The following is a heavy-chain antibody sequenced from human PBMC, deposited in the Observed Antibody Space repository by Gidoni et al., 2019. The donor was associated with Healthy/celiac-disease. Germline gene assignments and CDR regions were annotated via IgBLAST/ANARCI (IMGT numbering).Heavy chain of an antibody. J-gene: IGHJ5*02. CDR3: ARDISVSYCSSTSCYYNWFDP. D-gene: IGHD2-2*01. V-gene: IGHV3-30-3*01. CDR2: ISYDGSNK. CDR1: GFTFSRYA. Sequence: QVQLVESGGGVVQPGRSLRLSCAASGFTFSRYAMHWVRQAPGKGLEWVAVISYDGSNKYYADSVKGRFTISRDNSKNTLYLQMNSLRAEDTAVYYCARDISVSYCSSTSCYYNWFDPWGQGTLVTVSS.